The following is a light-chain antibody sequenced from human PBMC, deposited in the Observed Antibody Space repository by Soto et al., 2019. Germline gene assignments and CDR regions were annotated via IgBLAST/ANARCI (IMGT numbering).Light chain of an antibody. CDR1: QNINNW. Sequence: DIQMTQSPSTLSASVGDRVTITCRASQNINNWMAWYQQKPGKAPKFLIYDASTWESGVPSRFSGSGFGTEFSLTISSLQAYDCGSYYCQHMRTFGQGTKVEIK. CDR3: QHMRT. CDR2: DAS. V-gene: IGKV1-5*01. J-gene: IGKJ1*01.